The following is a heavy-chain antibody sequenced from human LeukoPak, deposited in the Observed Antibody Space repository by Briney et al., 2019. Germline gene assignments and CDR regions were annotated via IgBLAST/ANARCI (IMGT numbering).Heavy chain of an antibody. CDR2: ISTDGSST. Sequence: GGSLRLSCAASGFTFSNYWMHWVRQAPGKGLVWVSRISTDGSSTKYADFVEGRFTISRDNAKNTLYLQMNSLRAEDTAAYYCVRGNFNGGIDHWGRGTLVTVSP. V-gene: IGHV3-74*01. CDR1: GFTFSNYW. J-gene: IGHJ4*02. CDR3: VRGNFNGGIDH.